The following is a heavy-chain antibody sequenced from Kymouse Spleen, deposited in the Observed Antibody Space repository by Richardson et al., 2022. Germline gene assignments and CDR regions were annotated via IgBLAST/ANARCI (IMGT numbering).Heavy chain of an antibody. CDR3: ARKDYYGSGSYSGAEYFQH. D-gene: IGHD3-10*01. CDR2: INHSGST. V-gene: IGHV4-34*01. J-gene: IGHJ1*01. Sequence: QVQLQQWGAGLLKPSETLSLTCAVYGGSFSGYYWSWIRQPPGKGLEWIGEINHSGSTNYNPSLKSRVTISVDTSKNQFSLKLSSVTAADTAVYYCARKDYYGSGSYSGAEYFQHWGQGTLVTVSS. CDR1: GGSFSGYY.